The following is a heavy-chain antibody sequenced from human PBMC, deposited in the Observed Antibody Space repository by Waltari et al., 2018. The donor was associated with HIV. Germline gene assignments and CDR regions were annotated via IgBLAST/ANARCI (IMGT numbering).Heavy chain of an antibody. Sequence: EVHLEQSGGNLVQPGGSLRLSCAASGFPFDTFAVTVVRPAPGKRLEWVSAISGSGDITYSAASVKGRFTISRDNSKNTVFLQMRSLRAEDTAVYYCAKDLGDYVWGMFTGAHFDSWGQGTLVTVSS. CDR2: ISGSGDIT. CDR1: GFPFDTFA. CDR3: AKDLGDYVWGMFTGAHFDS. V-gene: IGHV3-23*04. D-gene: IGHD3-16*01. J-gene: IGHJ5*01.